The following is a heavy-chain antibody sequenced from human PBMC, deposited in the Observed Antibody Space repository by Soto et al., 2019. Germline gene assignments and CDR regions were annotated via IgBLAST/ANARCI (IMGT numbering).Heavy chain of an antibody. CDR1: GYTFTSYD. Sequence: QVQLVQSGAEVKKPGASVKVSCKASGYTFTSYDINWVRQATGQGLEWMGWMNPNSGNTGYAQKFQGRVTMTRNTSISTAYMELSSLISEDTAVYYCARVYYDILTGYYYYYYGMDVWGQGTTVTVSS. J-gene: IGHJ6*02. CDR2: MNPNSGNT. D-gene: IGHD3-9*01. V-gene: IGHV1-8*01. CDR3: ARVYYDILTGYYYYYYGMDV.